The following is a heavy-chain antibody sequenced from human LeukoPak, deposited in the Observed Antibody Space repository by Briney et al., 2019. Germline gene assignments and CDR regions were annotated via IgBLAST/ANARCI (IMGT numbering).Heavy chain of an antibody. CDR1: GGTFSSYA. D-gene: IGHD2-2*01. V-gene: IGHV1-69*13. Sequence: ASVKVSCKASGGTFSSYAISWVRQAPGQGLEWMGGIIPIFGTANYAQKFQGRVTITADESTSTAYMELSSLKASDTAMYYCARLGSTSPYYYYYGMDVWGQGTTVTVSS. CDR2: IIPIFGTA. J-gene: IGHJ6*02. CDR3: ARLGSTSPYYYYYGMDV.